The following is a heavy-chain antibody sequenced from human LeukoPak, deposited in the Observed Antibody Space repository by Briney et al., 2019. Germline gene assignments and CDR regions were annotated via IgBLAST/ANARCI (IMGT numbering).Heavy chain of an antibody. CDR3: ARDLNWNYVP. CDR1: GFTFSSYS. V-gene: IGHV3-21*01. CDR2: ISSSSSYI. D-gene: IGHD1-7*01. J-gene: IGHJ5*02. Sequence: KPGGSLRLSCAASGFTFSSYSMNWVRRAPGKGLEWVSSISSSSSYIYYADSVKGRFTISRDNAKNSLYLQMNSLRAEDTAVYYCARDLNWNYVPWGQGTLVTVSS.